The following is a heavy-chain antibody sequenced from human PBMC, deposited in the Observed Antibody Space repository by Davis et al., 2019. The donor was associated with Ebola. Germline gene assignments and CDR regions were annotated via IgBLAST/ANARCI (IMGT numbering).Heavy chain of an antibody. D-gene: IGHD6-19*01. CDR2: ITSSGGST. J-gene: IGHJ4*02. CDR1: GFTFSSYA. CDR3: AIRLAQQWLVRRFDY. Sequence: PGGSLRLSCTGSGFTFSSYAMAWVRQAPGKGMEWVSAITSSGGSTYYADSLKGRFTISRDNSNNTLSLQMNSLTAEDSAVYYCAIRLAQQWLVRRFDYWGQGTLVTVSS. V-gene: IGHV3-23*01.